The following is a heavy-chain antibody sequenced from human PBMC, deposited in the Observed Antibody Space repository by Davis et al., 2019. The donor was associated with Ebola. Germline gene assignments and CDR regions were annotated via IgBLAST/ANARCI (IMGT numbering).Heavy chain of an antibody. CDR2: IHPSGNT. V-gene: IGHV4-34*01. J-gene: IGHJ6*03. D-gene: IGHD6-13*01. CDR1: GGSFSGYY. CDR3: ARGVSRGSSWYSYYYYYMDV. Sequence: SETLSLTCAVYGGSFSGYYWSWIRQPPGKGLEWIGEIHPSGNTNYNPSLKSRVTISVDTSKNQFSLKLRSVTAADTATYYCARGVSRGSSWYSYYYYYMDVWGKGTTVTVSS.